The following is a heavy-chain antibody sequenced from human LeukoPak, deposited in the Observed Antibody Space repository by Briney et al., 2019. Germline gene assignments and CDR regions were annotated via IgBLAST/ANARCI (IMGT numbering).Heavy chain of an antibody. D-gene: IGHD2-21*02. V-gene: IGHV5-51*01. CDR3: ARHVVVTAPPGY. J-gene: IGHJ4*02. CDR2: IYPGDSDT. Sequence: GIIYPGDSDTRYSPSFQGQVTISADKSISTAYLQWSSLKASDTAMYYCARHVVVTAPPGYWGQGTLVTVSS.